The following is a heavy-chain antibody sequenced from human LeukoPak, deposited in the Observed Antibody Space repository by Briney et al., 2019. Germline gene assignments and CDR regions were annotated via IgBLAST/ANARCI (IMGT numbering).Heavy chain of an antibody. Sequence: SETLSLTCTVSGGSISSYYWSWIRQPAGKGLEWIGRIYTSGSTTYNPSLKSRATISGDTSENQFSLRLSSVTAADTAVYYCARASYSYDISGWVPFDYWGQGTLVTVSS. V-gene: IGHV4-4*07. J-gene: IGHJ4*02. CDR3: ARASYSYDISGWVPFDY. CDR2: IYTSGST. CDR1: GGSISSYY. D-gene: IGHD3-22*01.